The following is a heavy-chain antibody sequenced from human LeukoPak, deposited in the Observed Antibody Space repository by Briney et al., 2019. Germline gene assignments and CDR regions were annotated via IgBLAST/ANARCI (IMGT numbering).Heavy chain of an antibody. Sequence: GGSLRLSCAASGFTVSSNYMSWVRQAPGKGLEWVSVIYSGGSTYYADSVKGRFTISRDNSKNTLYLQMNSLRAEDTAVYYCAILNGGYYAREYYFDYWGQGTLVTVSS. V-gene: IGHV3-66*01. CDR1: GFTVSSNY. CDR3: AILNGGYYAREYYFDY. J-gene: IGHJ4*02. D-gene: IGHD3-22*01. CDR2: IYSGGST.